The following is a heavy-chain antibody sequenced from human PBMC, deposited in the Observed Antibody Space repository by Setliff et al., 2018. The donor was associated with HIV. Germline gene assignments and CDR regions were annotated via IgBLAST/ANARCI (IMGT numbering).Heavy chain of an antibody. J-gene: IGHJ4*02. D-gene: IGHD3-22*01. CDR1: GGSINSTSYY. CDR2: IYYSGDT. CDR3: ARAPYYDYRGLAVYYFDY. V-gene: IGHV4-39*07. Sequence: SETVSLTCIVSGGSINSTSYYWGWIRQPPGQGLEWIGSIYYSGDTFYNTSLKTRITISVDTSKNHLSLKVSSLTAADTAVYYCARAPYYDYRGLAVYYFDYWGQGILVTVSS.